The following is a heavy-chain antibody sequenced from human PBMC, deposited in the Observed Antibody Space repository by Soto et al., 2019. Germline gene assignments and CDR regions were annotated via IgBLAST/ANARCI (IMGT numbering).Heavy chain of an antibody. D-gene: IGHD3-22*01. V-gene: IGHV1-69*13. Sequence: GASVKVSCKASGGTLSTYVITWVRQAPGQGLEWMGGIIPIFGTPHYAQKFQGRASITADESTSTAYMELSSLRSEDTAVYYCARDSSARDSSGYYFDYWGQGTLVTVSS. CDR3: ARDSSARDSSGYYFDY. CDR2: IIPIFGTP. J-gene: IGHJ4*02. CDR1: GGTLSTYV.